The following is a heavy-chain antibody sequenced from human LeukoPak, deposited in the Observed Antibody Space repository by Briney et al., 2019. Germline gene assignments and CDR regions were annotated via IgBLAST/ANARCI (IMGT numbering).Heavy chain of an antibody. CDR1: GGSINSGSYY. J-gene: IGHJ4*02. CDR3: ARLKIVGATDY. CDR2: ISPSGIT. Sequence: SETLSLTCTVSGGSINSGSYYWSWIRQPAGKGLEWIGRISPSGITNYNPSLKSRVIISVGTSKNQFSLKLSSVTAADTAVYYCARLKIVGATDYWGQGTLVTVSS. D-gene: IGHD1-26*01. V-gene: IGHV4-61*02.